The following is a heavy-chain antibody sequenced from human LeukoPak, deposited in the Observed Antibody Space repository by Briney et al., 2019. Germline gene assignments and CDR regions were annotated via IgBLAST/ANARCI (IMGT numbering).Heavy chain of an antibody. CDR1: GGSFSGYY. J-gene: IGHJ4*02. V-gene: IGHV4-34*01. D-gene: IGHD3-10*01. Sequence: SETLSLTCAVYGGSFSGYYWTWIRQPPGKGLEWIGEINHSGSTNYNPSLKSRVTISIDTSRSQFSLKLSSVTAADTAVYYCARGGKGYYFGSASRDYWGQGTLVTVSS. CDR2: INHSGST. CDR3: ARGGKGYYFGSASRDY.